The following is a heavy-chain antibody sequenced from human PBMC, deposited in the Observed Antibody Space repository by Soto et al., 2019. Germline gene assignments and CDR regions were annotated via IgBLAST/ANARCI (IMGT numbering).Heavy chain of an antibody. CDR2: IYWDDDK. J-gene: IGHJ4*02. V-gene: IGHV2-5*02. CDR1: GFSLSTSGVG. CDR3: AHVYGGYDHFDY. D-gene: IGHD5-12*01. Sequence: QITLKESGPALVKPTQTLPLTCTFSGFSLSTSGVGVGWIRQPPGKALEWLALIYWDDDKRYSPSLKSRLTITKDTSKNQVVLTMTNMDPVDTATYYCAHVYGGYDHFDYWGQGTLVTVSS.